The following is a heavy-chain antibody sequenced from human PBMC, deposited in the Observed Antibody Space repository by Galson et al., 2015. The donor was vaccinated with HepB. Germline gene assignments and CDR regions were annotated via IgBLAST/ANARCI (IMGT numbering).Heavy chain of an antibody. Sequence: SLRLSCAASGFTFSSYGMHWVRQAPGKGLEWVAVISYDGSNKYYADSVKGRFTISRDNSKNTLYLQMNSLRAEDTAVYYCAKAYDYCGGDCYSDWFDPWGQGTLVTVSS. CDR2: ISYDGSNK. CDR1: GFTFSSYG. CDR3: AKAYDYCGGDCYSDWFDP. V-gene: IGHV3-30*18. D-gene: IGHD2-21*02. J-gene: IGHJ5*02.